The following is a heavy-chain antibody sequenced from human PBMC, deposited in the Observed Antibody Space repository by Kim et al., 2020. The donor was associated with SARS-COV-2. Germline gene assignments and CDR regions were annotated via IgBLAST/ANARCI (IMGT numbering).Heavy chain of an antibody. D-gene: IGHD6-13*01. CDR1: GFTVSSNY. Sequence: GGSLRLSCAASGFTVSSNYMSWVRQAPGKGLEWVSVIYSGGSTYYADSVKGRFTISRDNSKNTLYLQMNSLRAEDTAVYYCARLQGGTRAAGLEYAFDIWGQGTMVTVSS. CDR3: ARLQGGTRAAGLEYAFDI. J-gene: IGHJ3*02. V-gene: IGHV3-66*01. CDR2: IYSGGST.